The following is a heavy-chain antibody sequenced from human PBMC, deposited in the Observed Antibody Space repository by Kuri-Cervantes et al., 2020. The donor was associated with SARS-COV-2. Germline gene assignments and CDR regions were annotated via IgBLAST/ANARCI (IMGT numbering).Heavy chain of an antibody. CDR1: GFTFTGST. CDR3: SLDAFDY. J-gene: IGHJ4*02. Sequence: SVKVSCKTSGFTFTGSTIQWVRQARGQGLEWIGWIVVGSGDTSYAQEFQDRVTITRDMSTATAYMELRTLRSEDTAVYFCSLDAFDYWGQGALVTVSS. CDR2: IVVGSGDT. V-gene: IGHV1-58*02. D-gene: IGHD2-8*01.